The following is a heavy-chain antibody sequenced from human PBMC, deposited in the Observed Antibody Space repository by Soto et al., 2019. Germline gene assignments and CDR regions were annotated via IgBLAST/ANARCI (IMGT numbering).Heavy chain of an antibody. D-gene: IGHD2-15*01. CDR3: ERESKLKDGYGMDV. J-gene: IGHJ6*02. CDR1: GFTFSSYS. V-gene: IGHV3-21*01. CDR2: ISSSSSYI. Sequence: GGSLRLSCAASGFTFSSYSMNWVRQAPGKGLEWVSSISSSSSYIYYADSVKGRFTISRDNAKNSLYLQMNSLRAEDTAVYYCERESKLKDGYGMDVWGQGTTVTVSS.